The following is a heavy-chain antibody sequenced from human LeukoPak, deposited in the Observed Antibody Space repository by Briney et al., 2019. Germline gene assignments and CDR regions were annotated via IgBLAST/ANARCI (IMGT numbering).Heavy chain of an antibody. J-gene: IGHJ1*01. V-gene: IGHV3-23*01. CDR3: AKGGGYYYGYFQH. Sequence: GGSLRLPCAASGFTFSSYGMSWVRQAPGKGLEWVSAISGSGGSTYYADSVKGRFTISRDNSKNTLYLQMNSLRAEDTAIYYCAKGGGYYYGYFQHWGQGTLVTVSS. D-gene: IGHD3-22*01. CDR1: GFTFSSYG. CDR2: ISGSGGST.